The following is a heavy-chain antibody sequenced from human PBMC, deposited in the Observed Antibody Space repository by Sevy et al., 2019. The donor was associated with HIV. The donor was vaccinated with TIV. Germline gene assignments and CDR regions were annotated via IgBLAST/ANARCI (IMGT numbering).Heavy chain of an antibody. V-gene: IGHV4-59*01. Sequence: SETLSRTCTVSGGSISSYYWSWIRQPPGKGLEWIGYIYYSGSTNYNPSIKSRVTISVDTSKNQFSLKLSSVTAAETAVCYTARAPGKLSDYGGNYSMDVWGQGTTVTVSS. J-gene: IGHJ6*02. D-gene: IGHD4-17*01. CDR1: GGSISSYY. CDR3: ARAPGKLSDYGGNYSMDV. CDR2: IYYSGST.